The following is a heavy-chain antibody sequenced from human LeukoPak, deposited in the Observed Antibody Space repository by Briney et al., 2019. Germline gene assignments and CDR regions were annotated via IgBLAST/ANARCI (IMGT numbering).Heavy chain of an antibody. D-gene: IGHD6-19*01. CDR1: GGSFSGYY. CDR3: ARDPAVALGGMDV. J-gene: IGHJ6*02. Sequence: PSETLSLTCAVYGGSFSGYYWSWIRQPPGKGLEWIGEINHSGSTNYNPSLKSRVTISVDTSKNQFSLKLSSVTAADTAVYYCARDPAVALGGMDVWGQGTTVTVSS. V-gene: IGHV4-34*01. CDR2: INHSGST.